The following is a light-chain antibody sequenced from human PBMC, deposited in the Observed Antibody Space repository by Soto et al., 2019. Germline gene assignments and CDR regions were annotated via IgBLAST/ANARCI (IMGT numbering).Light chain of an antibody. CDR1: SSNIGAGYV. CDR2: GNG. V-gene: IGLV1-40*01. CDR3: QSYDSSRSGDVV. Sequence: QAVVTQPPSVSGAPGQRVTISCTGSSSNIGAGYVVHWYQQLPGTDPKLLFFGNGNRPSGVPDRFSGSKSGTSASLAITGLQAEDEADYYCQSYDSSRSGDVVFGGGTKLTVL. J-gene: IGLJ2*01.